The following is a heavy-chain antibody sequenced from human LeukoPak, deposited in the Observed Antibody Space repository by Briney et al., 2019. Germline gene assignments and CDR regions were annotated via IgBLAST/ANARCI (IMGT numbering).Heavy chain of an antibody. CDR1: GFTVSSNY. V-gene: IGHV3-53*01. J-gene: IGHJ4*02. CDR2: IDSTGAYT. Sequence: GGSLRLSCAASGFTVSSNYMGWVRQAPGKGLEWVSVIDSTGAYTWYADSVKGRFTISKDSSKTILYLQMNSLRAEDAAVYFCAKGSAAGRPYYFDYWGQGTLVTVSS. CDR3: AKGSAAGRPYYFDY. D-gene: IGHD6-25*01.